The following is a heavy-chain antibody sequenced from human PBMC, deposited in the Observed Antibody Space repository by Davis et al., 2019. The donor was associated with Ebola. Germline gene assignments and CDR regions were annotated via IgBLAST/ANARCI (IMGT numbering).Heavy chain of an antibody. CDR3: ARWGGVATIEDYYYYGMDV. CDR1: GDSISSSGDY. D-gene: IGHD5-24*01. Sequence: MPSETLSLTCAVSGDSISSSGDYWGWIRQPPGKGLEWIGSFFYGGSTYYNPSLKSRVAISVDTSRNQLSLKLSSVTAADTAVYYCARWGGVATIEDYYYYGMDVWGQGTTVTVSS. CDR2: FFYGGST. V-gene: IGHV4-39*01. J-gene: IGHJ6*02.